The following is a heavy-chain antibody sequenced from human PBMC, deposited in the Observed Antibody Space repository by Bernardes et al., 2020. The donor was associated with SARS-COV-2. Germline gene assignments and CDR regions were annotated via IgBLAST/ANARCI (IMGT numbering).Heavy chain of an antibody. V-gene: IGHV3-21*01. D-gene: IGHD3-3*01. CDR2: ISSSSSYI. J-gene: IGHJ6*02. CDR3: ARARTPPDTAYYDFWSGYYSAHYYYYGMDV. CDR1: GFTFSSYS. Sequence: GGSLRLSCAASGFTFSSYSMNWVRQAPGKGLEWVSSISSSSSYIYYADSVKGRFTISRDNAKNSLYLQMNSLRAEDTAVYYCARARTPPDTAYYDFWSGYYSAHYYYYGMDVWGQGTTVTVSS.